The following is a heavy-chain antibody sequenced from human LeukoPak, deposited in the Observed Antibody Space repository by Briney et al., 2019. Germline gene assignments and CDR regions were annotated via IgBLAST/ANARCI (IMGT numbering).Heavy chain of an antibody. J-gene: IGHJ4*02. CDR2: IYYSGST. CDR1: GVSISSYY. V-gene: IGHV4-59*01. CDR3: ARFPYSSGADY. Sequence: SESLSLTCTVSGVSISSYYWSWIRQPPGKGLEWIGYIYYSGSTNYNHTLKRRVTISVDTSKNQYSQKLSSVTAADTAVYYCARFPYSSGADYWGQGTLVTVSS. D-gene: IGHD6-19*01.